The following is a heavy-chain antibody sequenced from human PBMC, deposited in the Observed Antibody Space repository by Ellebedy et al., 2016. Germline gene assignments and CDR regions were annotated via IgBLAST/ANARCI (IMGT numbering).Heavy chain of an antibody. CDR3: ARGLTMIVVEGGAFDI. CDR1: GGSFSGYY. Sequence: SETLSLTCAVYGGSFSGYYWSWIRQPPGKGLEWIGEINHSGSTNYNPSLKSRVTISVDTSKNQFSLKLSSVTAADTAVYYCARGLTMIVVEGGAFDIWGQGTMVTVSS. J-gene: IGHJ3*02. CDR2: INHSGST. D-gene: IGHD3-22*01. V-gene: IGHV4-34*01.